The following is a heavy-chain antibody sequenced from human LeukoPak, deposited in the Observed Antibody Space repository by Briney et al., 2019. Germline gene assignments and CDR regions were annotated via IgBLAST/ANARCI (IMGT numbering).Heavy chain of an antibody. CDR2: INHSGST. CDR3: ARGLDGRIFDY. V-gene: IGHV4-34*01. Sequence: SETLSLTCAGYGGSFSGCYWRWIRQPPGKGLEWIGEINHSGSTNYNPSLKSRVTISVDTSKNQFSLKLSSVTAADTAVYYCARGLDGRIFDYWGQGTLVTVSS. CDR1: GGSFSGCY. J-gene: IGHJ4*02.